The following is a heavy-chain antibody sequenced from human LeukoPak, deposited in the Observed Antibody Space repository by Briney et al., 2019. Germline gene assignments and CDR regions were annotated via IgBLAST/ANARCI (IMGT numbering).Heavy chain of an antibody. Sequence: GGSLRLSCAASGFTFSSYSMNWVRQAPGKGLEWVSSISSSSSYMYYADSVKGRFTISRDNAKNSLYLQMNSLRAEDTAVYYCARDSSSGWYWGQGTLVTVSS. CDR2: ISSSSSYM. J-gene: IGHJ4*02. CDR1: GFTFSSYS. CDR3: ARDSSSGWY. D-gene: IGHD6-19*01. V-gene: IGHV3-21*01.